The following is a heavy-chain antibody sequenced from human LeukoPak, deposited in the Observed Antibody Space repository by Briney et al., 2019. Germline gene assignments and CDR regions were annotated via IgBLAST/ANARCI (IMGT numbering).Heavy chain of an antibody. CDR1: GFTFSSYE. Sequence: GGSLRLSCAASGFTFSSYEMNWVRQAPGKGLEWVSAISGSGGSTYYADSVKGRFTISRDNSKNTLYLQMNSLRAEDTAVYYCAKASPLYGAFDYWGQGTLVTVSS. V-gene: IGHV3-23*01. CDR2: ISGSGGST. J-gene: IGHJ4*02. CDR3: AKASPLYGAFDY. D-gene: IGHD2-2*01.